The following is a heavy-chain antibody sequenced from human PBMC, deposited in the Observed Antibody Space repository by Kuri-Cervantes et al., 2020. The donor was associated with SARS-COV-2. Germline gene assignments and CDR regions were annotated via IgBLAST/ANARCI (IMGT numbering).Heavy chain of an antibody. CDR1: GFTFDDYA. D-gene: IGHD2-2*01. CDR3: AKESGLVVVGDYFDY. CDR2: ISWDGGST. J-gene: IGHJ4*02. V-gene: IGHV3-43D*03. Sequence: GGSLRLSCAASGFTFDDYAMHWVRQAPGKGLEWVSLISWDGGSTYYADSVKGRFTISRDNSKNTLYLQMNSLRAEDTAVYYCAKESGLVVVGDYFDYWGQGTLVTVSS.